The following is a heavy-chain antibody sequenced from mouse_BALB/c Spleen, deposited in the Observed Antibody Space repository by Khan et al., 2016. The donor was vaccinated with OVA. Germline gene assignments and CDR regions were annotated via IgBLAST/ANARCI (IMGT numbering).Heavy chain of an antibody. CDR3: SINRNGYFDY. J-gene: IGHJ2*01. V-gene: IGHV2-2*02. Sequence: QVQLKQSGPGLVQPSQSLSITCTVSGFSLTNYGVHWVRQSPGKGLEWLGMIWRGGSTDYNATFISRLSISKDNSKSQVFFKMNSLQVTDTTIYYCSINRNGYFDYWGQGTTLTVSS. D-gene: IGHD1-1*02. CDR1: GFSLTNYG. CDR2: IWRGGST.